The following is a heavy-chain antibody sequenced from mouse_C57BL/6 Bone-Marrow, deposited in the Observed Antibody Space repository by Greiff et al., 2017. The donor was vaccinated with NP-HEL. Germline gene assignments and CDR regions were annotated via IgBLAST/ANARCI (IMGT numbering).Heavy chain of an antibody. CDR3: ARYYYGSRGWYFDV. CDR1: GYTFTSYW. J-gene: IGHJ1*03. Sequence: QVQLQQPGADLVKPGASVKLSCKASGYTFTSYWMHWVKQRPGRGLEWIGRIDPNSGGTKFNEKFKTKATLTVDNPSSTAYMQLSRLTSEDYAVYYCARYYYGSRGWYFDVWGTGTTVTVSS. V-gene: IGHV1-72*01. D-gene: IGHD1-1*01. CDR2: IDPNSGGT.